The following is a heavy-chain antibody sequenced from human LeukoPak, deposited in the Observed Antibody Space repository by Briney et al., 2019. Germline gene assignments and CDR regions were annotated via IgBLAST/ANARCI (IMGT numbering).Heavy chain of an antibody. J-gene: IGHJ4*02. CDR3: ARANFLYCSSSTCLFDY. CDR1: GYTFTDYY. Sequence: EAPVKVSCKASGYTFTDYYMHWVRQAPGQGFEWMGWINPNDGDTNYAQKFQGRVTMTRDTSISTAHMEVSRLRSGDTAVYYCARANFLYCSSSTCLFDYWGQGTLVTVS. D-gene: IGHD2-2*01. CDR2: INPNDGDT. V-gene: IGHV1-2*02.